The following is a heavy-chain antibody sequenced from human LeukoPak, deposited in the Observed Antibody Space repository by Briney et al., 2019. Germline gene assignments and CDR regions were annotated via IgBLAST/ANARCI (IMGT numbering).Heavy chain of an antibody. CDR1: GFSISTFW. CDR3: GTGWAIDF. J-gene: IGHJ4*02. Sequence: GGSLRLSCVASGFSISTFWMTWVRQAPGKGLEWVANMRRDGSRLYYVDSVKGRFTISRDNAKNSLYLQMNSLRAEDTAVYYCGTGWAIDFWGQGTLVTVSS. D-gene: IGHD5-24*01. V-gene: IGHV3-7*01. CDR2: MRRDGSRL.